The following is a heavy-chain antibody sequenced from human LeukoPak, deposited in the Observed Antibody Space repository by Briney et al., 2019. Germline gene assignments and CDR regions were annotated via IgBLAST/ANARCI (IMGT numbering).Heavy chain of an antibody. J-gene: IGHJ4*02. CDR2: IWYDESNK. V-gene: IGHV3-33*01. CDR1: GFTFSSYG. D-gene: IGHD3-22*01. CDR3: ARDSDYYDSSGYYGY. Sequence: GGSLRLSCAASGFTFSSYGMHWVRQAPGKGLEWVAVIWYDESNKYYADSVKGRFTISRDNSKNTLYLQMNSLRAEDTAVYYCARDSDYYDSSGYYGYWGQGTLVTVSS.